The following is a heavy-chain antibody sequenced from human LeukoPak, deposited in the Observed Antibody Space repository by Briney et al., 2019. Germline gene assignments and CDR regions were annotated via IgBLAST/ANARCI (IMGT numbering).Heavy chain of an antibody. CDR2: INQDGREK. D-gene: IGHD3-22*01. Sequence: PGGSLRLSCAASGFTFSNYWMSWVRQAPGKRLEWVANINQDGREKSYVDSVKDRFTISRDNAKNSLYLQMNSLRAEDTAVYYCAREVGDYYDSSGSFGYWGQGTLVTVSS. CDR3: AREVGDYYDSSGSFGY. CDR1: GFTFSNYW. V-gene: IGHV3-7*01. J-gene: IGHJ4*02.